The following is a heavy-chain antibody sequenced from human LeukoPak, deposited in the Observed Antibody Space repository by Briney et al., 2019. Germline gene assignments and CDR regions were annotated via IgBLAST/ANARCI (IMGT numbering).Heavy chain of an antibody. J-gene: IGHJ4*02. D-gene: IGHD2-21*01. CDR1: GGSISSSSYY. Sequence: SETLSLTCTVSGGSISSSSYYWAWIRQPPGKGLEWIGSIYYSGSTYYNPSLKSRVTIFVDTSKNQYSLKLSSVTAADTAVYYCARCGGDCLYYFDYWGQGTLVTVSS. V-gene: IGHV4-39*01. CDR3: ARCGGDCLYYFDY. CDR2: IYYSGST.